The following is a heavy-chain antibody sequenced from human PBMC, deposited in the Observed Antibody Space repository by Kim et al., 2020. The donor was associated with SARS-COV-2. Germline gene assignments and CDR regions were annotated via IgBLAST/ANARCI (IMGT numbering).Heavy chain of an antibody. V-gene: IGHV4-59*09. D-gene: IGHD3-3*01. J-gene: IGHJ6*02. CDR3: ARGRFIRPGHGMDV. Sequence: PYLESLVTQSVDTSKNQFSLKLSSVTAADTAVYYCARGRFIRPGHGMDVWGQGTTVTVSS.